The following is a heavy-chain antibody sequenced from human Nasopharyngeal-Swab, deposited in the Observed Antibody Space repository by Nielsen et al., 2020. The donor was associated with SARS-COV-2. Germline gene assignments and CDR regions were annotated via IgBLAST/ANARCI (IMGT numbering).Heavy chain of an antibody. V-gene: IGHV1-69*13. CDR1: GGTFSSYA. Sequence: SVKVSCKASGGTFSSYAINWVRQAPGQGLEWMGGIIPIFGTANYAQRFQGRVTITADESTSTAYMELSSLRSEDTAVYYCARDGDRRERWLQFLDYWGQGTLVTVSS. J-gene: IGHJ4*02. CDR2: IIPIFGTA. D-gene: IGHD5-24*01. CDR3: ARDGDRRERWLQFLDY.